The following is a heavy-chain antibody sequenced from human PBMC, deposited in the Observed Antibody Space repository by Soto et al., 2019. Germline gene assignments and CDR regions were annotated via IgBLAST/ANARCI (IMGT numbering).Heavy chain of an antibody. CDR2: ISGSGGST. V-gene: IGHV3-23*01. CDR3: AKCGWPAQLVRYIVY. D-gene: IGHD6-6*01. Sequence: GGSLRLSCAASGFTFSSYAMSWVRQAPGKALEWVSAISGSGGSTYYADSVKGRFTISRDNSKNTLYLQMNSLRAEDTAVYYCAKCGWPAQLVRYIVYWGQGTLETV. CDR1: GFTFSSYA. J-gene: IGHJ4*02.